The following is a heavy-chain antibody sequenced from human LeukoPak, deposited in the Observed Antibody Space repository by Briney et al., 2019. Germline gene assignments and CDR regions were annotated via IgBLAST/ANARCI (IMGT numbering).Heavy chain of an antibody. CDR1: GFTFSNYA. Sequence: GGSLRVSCAASGFTFSNYAMSWVRQAPGKGLEWVSGINCNGGSTYNADSVKGRFTISRDNSKNTLYLQMNSLRAEDTAVYYCAKGGLVHPLHIWGQGTMVTVSS. CDR3: AKGGLVHPLHI. D-gene: IGHD3/OR15-3a*01. V-gene: IGHV3-23*01. J-gene: IGHJ3*02. CDR2: INCNGGST.